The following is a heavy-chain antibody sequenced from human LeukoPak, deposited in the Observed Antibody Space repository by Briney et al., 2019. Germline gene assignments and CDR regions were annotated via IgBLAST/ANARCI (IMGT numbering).Heavy chain of an antibody. CDR3: SNALSPSYGNYYMDV. CDR2: INPSGGST. J-gene: IGHJ6*03. CDR1: GYTFTSYY. Sequence: ASVKVSCKASGYTFTSYYMHWVRQAPGQGLEWMGIINPSGGSTSYAQKFQGRVTMTRDMSTSTVYMELSSLRSEDTAVYYCSNALSPSYGNYYMDVWGKGTTVTVSS. V-gene: IGHV1-46*01. D-gene: IGHD2-8*01.